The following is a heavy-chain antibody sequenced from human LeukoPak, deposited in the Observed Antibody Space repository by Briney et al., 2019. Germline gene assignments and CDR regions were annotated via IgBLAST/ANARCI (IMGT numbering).Heavy chain of an antibody. CDR3: ARDGYYDIVTANSDY. J-gene: IGHJ4*02. D-gene: IGHD3-9*01. Sequence: PSETLSLTCTVSGYSISSGYYWGWIRQPPGKGLEWIGSIYHSGSTYYNPPLKSRVTISVDTSKNQFSLKLSSVTAADTAVYYCARDGYYDIVTANSDYWGQGTLVTVSS. V-gene: IGHV4-38-2*02. CDR1: GYSISSGYY. CDR2: IYHSGST.